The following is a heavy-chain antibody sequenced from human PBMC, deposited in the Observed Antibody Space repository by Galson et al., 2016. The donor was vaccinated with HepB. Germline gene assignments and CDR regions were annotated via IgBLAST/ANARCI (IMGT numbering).Heavy chain of an antibody. CDR2: ISGDGRRT. CDR3: AKDPDTDSQNQFHNDY. J-gene: IGHJ4*01. Sequence: SLRLSCAASGFTFSKYAMTWVRQAPGKGLQWVSTISGDGRRTYYAPSVKGRFTISRDNFSNMVFLQMTSLRAEETAIYYCAKDPDTDSQNQFHNDYWGPGTLVTVSS. V-gene: IGHV3-23*01. D-gene: IGHD2-21*01. CDR1: GFTFSKYA.